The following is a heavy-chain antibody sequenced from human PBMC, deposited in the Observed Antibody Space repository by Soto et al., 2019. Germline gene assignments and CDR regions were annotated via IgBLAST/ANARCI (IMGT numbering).Heavy chain of an antibody. Sequence: ETLSLTCSIYSGSFSGYYWSWIRQPPGKGLEWIGEISQSGNTNYSPSLKSRVSISIDTSKKQFSLNLASVSAADTAVYYCARAPKVSGSSQTRPDFWGQGTLVTVSS. D-gene: IGHD6-6*01. V-gene: IGHV4-34*01. J-gene: IGHJ4*02. CDR1: SGSFSGYY. CDR2: ISQSGNT. CDR3: ARAPKVSGSSQTRPDF.